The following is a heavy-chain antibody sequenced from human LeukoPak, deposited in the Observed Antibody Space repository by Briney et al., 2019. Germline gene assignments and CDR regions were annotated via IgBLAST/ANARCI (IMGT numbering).Heavy chain of an antibody. V-gene: IGHV4-30-4*01. D-gene: IGHD5-24*01. J-gene: IGHJ4*02. CDR2: IYHSGNT. Sequence: SQTLSLTCTVSGGSISSGDYYWSWIRQPPGKGLEWIGYIYHSGNTYYNPSLKSRVTISVDTSKNQFSLKLSSVTAADTAVYYYARGRDGYNFDYWGQGTLVTVSS. CDR3: ARGRDGYNFDY. CDR1: GGSISSGDYY.